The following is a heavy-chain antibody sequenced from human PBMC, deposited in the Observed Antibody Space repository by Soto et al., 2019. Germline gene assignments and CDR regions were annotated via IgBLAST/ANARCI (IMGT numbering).Heavy chain of an antibody. Sequence: EVQLLESGGSLVQPGRSLRLSCTASGITFSNYAMSWVRQAPRKGLGWVSSISTSGGRPYYADSVKGRFTISRDNSKNTLYLQMNSLRVEDTAVYYCAKDPDRYDYVWGTYRYIDHWGQGTLVTVSS. CDR3: AKDPDRYDYVWGTYRYIDH. D-gene: IGHD3-16*02. CDR2: ISTSGGRP. V-gene: IGHV3-23*01. CDR1: GITFSNYA. J-gene: IGHJ4*02.